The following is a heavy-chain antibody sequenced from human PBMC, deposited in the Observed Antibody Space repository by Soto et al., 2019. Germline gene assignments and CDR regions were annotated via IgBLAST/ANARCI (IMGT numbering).Heavy chain of an antibody. CDR3: ARNGRIAVANVYYYYGMDV. CDR2: IIPIFGTA. V-gene: IGHV1-69*13. D-gene: IGHD6-19*01. CDR1: GGTFSSYA. J-gene: IGHJ6*02. Sequence: SVKVSCKASGGTFSSYAISWVRQAPGQGLEWMGGIIPIFGTANYAQKFQGRVTITADESTSTAYMELSSLRSEDTAVYYCARNGRIAVANVYYYYGMDVWGQGTTVTVSS.